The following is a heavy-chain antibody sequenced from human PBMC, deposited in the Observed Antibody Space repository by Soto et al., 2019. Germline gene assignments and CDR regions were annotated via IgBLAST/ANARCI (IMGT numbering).Heavy chain of an antibody. D-gene: IGHD3-10*01. CDR3: ARGGYCSEPYKY. CDR1: GYTFTGYY. V-gene: IGHV1-2*02. J-gene: IGHJ4*02. CDR2: INPNSGGT. Sequence: ASGEVTCKASGYTFTGYYMHWVRQAPGQGLEWMGWINPNSGGTNYAQKFQGRVTMTRDTSISTAYMELSRLRSDDTAVYYCARGGYCSEPYKYWGQGTLVTVSS.